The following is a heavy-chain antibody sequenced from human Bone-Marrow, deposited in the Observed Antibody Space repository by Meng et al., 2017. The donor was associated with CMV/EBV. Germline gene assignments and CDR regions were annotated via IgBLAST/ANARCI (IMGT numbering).Heavy chain of an antibody. D-gene: IGHD2-2*01. V-gene: IGHV1-8*01. J-gene: IGHJ6*02. Sequence: ASVKVSCKASGYTFTSYDINWVRQATGQGLEWMGWMNPNSGNTGYAQKFQGRVTMTTDTSTSTAYMELRSLRSDDTAVYYCARVDIVVVPAALGGYYYYGMDVWGQGNTVNVSS. CDR3: ARVDIVVVPAALGGYYYYGMDV. CDR1: GYTFTSYD. CDR2: MNPNSGNT.